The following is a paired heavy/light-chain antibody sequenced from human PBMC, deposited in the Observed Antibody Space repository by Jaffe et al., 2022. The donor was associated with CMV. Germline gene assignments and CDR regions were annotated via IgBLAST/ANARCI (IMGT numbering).Heavy chain of an antibody. J-gene: IGHJ5*02. CDR2: ISSRSSYI. Sequence: EVQLVESGGGLVKPGGSLRLSCAASGFTFNTYSMIWVRQAPGKGLEWVSSISSRSSYIYYADSVKGRFTISRDNAKNSLYLQLNSLRAEDTAVYFCARGGIVVAGTSFWFDPWGQGTRVTVSS. CDR1: GFTFNTYS. D-gene: IGHD6-19*01. V-gene: IGHV3-21*01. CDR3: ARGGIVVAGTSFWFDP.
Light chain of an antibody. J-gene: IGKJ2*01. CDR1: QSVSAN. V-gene: IGKV3-15*01. CDR3: QEYNNWPPSYT. CDR2: GAS. Sequence: EIVMTQSPDTLSVSPGERATLSCRASQSVSANLAWYQQKPGQAPRLLIYGASTRATGIPARFSGSGSGTEFALTISSLQSEDFAVYYCQEYNNWPPSYTFGQGTKLEIK.